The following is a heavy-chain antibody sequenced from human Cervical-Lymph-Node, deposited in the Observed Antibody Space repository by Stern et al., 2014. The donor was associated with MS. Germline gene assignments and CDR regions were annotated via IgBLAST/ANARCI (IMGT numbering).Heavy chain of an antibody. D-gene: IGHD1-14*01. CDR3: ARGPPSQPLNY. V-gene: IGHV1-69*01. CDR1: GGSFRSDT. CDR2: VIPMFRSA. J-gene: IGHJ4*02. Sequence: VQLVESGPDVKKPGSSVKISCKASGGSFRSDTIPRGRQAPGPGLWYMGGVIPMFRSATYAPKFRDRLTITADESTSTAFMELTSLLLEDTAVYYCARGPPSQPLNYWGQGTLVTVSS.